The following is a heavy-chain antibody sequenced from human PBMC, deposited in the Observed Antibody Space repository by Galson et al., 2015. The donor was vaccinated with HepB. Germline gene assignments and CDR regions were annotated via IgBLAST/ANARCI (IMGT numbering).Heavy chain of an antibody. V-gene: IGHV3-23*01. Sequence: SLRLSRAASGFTFSSYAMSWVRQAPGKGLEWVSAISGSGGSTYYADSVKGRFTISRDNSKNTLYLQMNSLRAEDTAVYYCAKALLRIVVVMAFDPWGQGTLVTVSS. CDR3: AKALLRIVVVMAFDP. CDR1: GFTFSSYA. CDR2: ISGSGGST. D-gene: IGHD3-22*01. J-gene: IGHJ5*02.